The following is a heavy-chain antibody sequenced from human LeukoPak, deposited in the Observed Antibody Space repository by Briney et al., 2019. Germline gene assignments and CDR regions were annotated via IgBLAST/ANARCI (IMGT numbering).Heavy chain of an antibody. CDR3: ARRALGPIGAFDH. D-gene: IGHD5-12*01. Sequence: GGSLRLSCVVSGFTFRDHYMAWFRQAPGQGLEWIAYIGTGGSPLYFADSVKGRISASRDDGVNSLFLQMEGLTVEDTAMYYCARRALGPIGAFDHWGQGALVTVSS. CDR2: IGTGGSPL. J-gene: IGHJ4*02. CDR1: GFTFRDHY. V-gene: IGHV3-11*01.